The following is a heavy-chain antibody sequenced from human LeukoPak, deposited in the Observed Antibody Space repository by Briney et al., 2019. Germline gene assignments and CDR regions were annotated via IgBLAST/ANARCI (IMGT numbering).Heavy chain of an antibody. CDR3: ARGSLWFGELDY. CDR2: TYYSGST. V-gene: IGHV4-31*03. Sequence: SETLSLTCTVSGGSISSGGYYWSWIRQHPGKGLEWIGYTYYSGSTYYNPSLKSRVTISVDTSKNQFSLKLSSVTAADTAVYYCARGSLWFGELDYWDQGTLVTVSS. D-gene: IGHD3-10*01. J-gene: IGHJ4*02. CDR1: GGSISSGGYY.